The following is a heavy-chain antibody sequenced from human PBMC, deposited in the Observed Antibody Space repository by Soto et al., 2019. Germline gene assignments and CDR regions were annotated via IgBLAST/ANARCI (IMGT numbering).Heavy chain of an antibody. CDR2: MTPNSGNT. V-gene: IGHV1-8*02. CDR3: AGGNFSY. J-gene: IGHJ4*02. CDR1: LYNFNTFD. Sequence: ASVKVSCKASLYNFNTFDIYWVRQATGHGLEWMGWMTPNSGNTGYAQELRGRVTMTRNTSNTTAYMELTSLTSDDTGVYYCAGGNFSYWGQGTLVTVSS.